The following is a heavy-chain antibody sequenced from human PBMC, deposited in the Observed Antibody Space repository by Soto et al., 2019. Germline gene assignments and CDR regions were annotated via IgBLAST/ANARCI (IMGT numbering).Heavy chain of an antibody. V-gene: IGHV3-66*01. CDR3: ARGRSASSDFDS. D-gene: IGHD3-10*01. CDR1: GFTVSTYY. CDR2: VYSGGTT. J-gene: IGHJ4*02. Sequence: EVQLVESGGGLVQPGGSLRLSCAASGFTVSTYYMNWVRQAPGGGLEWVSVVYSGGTTYYADSVRGRFTISRDNFKSTLFLQMNSLRAEDTAVYYCARGRSASSDFDSWGQGTLVTVSS.